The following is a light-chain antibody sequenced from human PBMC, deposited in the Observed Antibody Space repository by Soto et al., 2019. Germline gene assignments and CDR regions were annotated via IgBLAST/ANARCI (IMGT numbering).Light chain of an antibody. CDR2: EVS. V-gene: IGLV2-14*01. Sequence: QSALTQPASVSGSPGQSITISCTGTSSDVGGYNYVSWYQQHPGKAPKLMIYEVSNRPSGVSNRFSGSKSGNTASLTISGLQAEDEAAYYCSSYPISSTPNWVFGGGTKLTVL. CDR1: SSDVGGYNY. CDR3: SSYPISSTPNWV. J-gene: IGLJ3*02.